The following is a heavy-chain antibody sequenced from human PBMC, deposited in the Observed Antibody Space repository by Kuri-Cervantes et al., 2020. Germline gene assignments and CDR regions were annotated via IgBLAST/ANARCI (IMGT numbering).Heavy chain of an antibody. J-gene: IGHJ4*02. CDR3: ARGSVAGTGHFDY. Sequence: SETLSLTCAVSGYSISSGYYWGWIRQPPGKGLEWIGSIYHSGSTYYNPSLKSRVTISVDTSKNQFSLQLNSVTPEDTAVYYCARGSVAGTGHFDYWGQGTLVTVSS. CDR2: IYHSGST. V-gene: IGHV4-38-2*01. D-gene: IGHD6-19*01. CDR1: GYSISSGYY.